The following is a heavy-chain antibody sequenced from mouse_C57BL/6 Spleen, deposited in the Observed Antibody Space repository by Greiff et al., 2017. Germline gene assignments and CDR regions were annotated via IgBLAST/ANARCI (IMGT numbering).Heavy chain of an antibody. J-gene: IGHJ3*01. Sequence: EVQLQQSGPELVKPGASVKISCKASGYSFTDYYMNWVKQSPEKSLEWIGEINPSTGGTTYNQKFKAKATLTVDKSSSTAYMQLKSLTSEDSEVYYCASYCSSYAWFAYWGQGTLVTVSA. D-gene: IGHD1-1*01. V-gene: IGHV1-42*01. CDR1: GYSFTDYY. CDR3: ASYCSSYAWFAY. CDR2: INPSTGGT.